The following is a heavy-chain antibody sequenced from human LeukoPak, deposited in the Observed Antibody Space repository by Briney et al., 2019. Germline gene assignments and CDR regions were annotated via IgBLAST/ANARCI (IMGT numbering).Heavy chain of an antibody. D-gene: IGHD5-12*01. Sequence: GGSLRLSCAASGFTFDDYAMHWVRQAPGKGLEWVSGISWNSGSIGYADSVKGRFTISRDNAKKSLYLEMNDLRLEDTALYFCVKDPFSGYESGTFWFDPWGQGARVIVSS. CDR1: GFTFDDYA. CDR2: ISWNSGSI. CDR3: VKDPFSGYESGTFWFDP. V-gene: IGHV3-9*01. J-gene: IGHJ5*02.